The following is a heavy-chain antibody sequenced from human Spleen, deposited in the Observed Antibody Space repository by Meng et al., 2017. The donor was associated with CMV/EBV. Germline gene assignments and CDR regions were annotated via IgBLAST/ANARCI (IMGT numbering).Heavy chain of an antibody. J-gene: IGHJ4*02. CDR1: GGSISSGNQY. Sequence: SETLSLTCTVSGGSISSGNQYWSWIRQHPEKGLEWIGYMYHSGSTYYNPSLKSRVTISADTSKNQFSLKLNSVTAADTAVYYCARERIASVGTASDYWGQGTLVTVPQ. D-gene: IGHD6-13*01. CDR2: MYHSGST. V-gene: IGHV4-31*03. CDR3: ARERIASVGTASDY.